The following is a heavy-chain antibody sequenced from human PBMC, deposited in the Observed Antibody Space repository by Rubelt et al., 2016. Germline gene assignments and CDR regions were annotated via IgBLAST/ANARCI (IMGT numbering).Heavy chain of an antibody. D-gene: IGHD1-1*01. CDR2: ISWNCGSI. CDR3: AKHTTGTIRFDY. CDR1: GFTFDDYA. J-gene: IGHJ4*02. Sequence: GGGLVQPGRSLRLSCAASGFTFDDYAMHWVRQAPGKGLEWVSGISWNCGSIGYADSVKGRFTISRDNAKNSLYLQMNSLRAEDTAVYYCAKHTTGTIRFDYWGQGTLVTVSS. V-gene: IGHV3-9*01.